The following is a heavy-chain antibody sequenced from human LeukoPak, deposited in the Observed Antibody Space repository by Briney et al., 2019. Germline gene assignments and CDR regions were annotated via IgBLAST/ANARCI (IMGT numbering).Heavy chain of an antibody. CDR2: IIPIFGTA. J-gene: IGHJ4*02. D-gene: IGHD2-15*01. CDR1: GGTFSSYA. CDR3: ARVVHRGPLYYFDY. V-gene: IGHV1-69*05. Sequence: SVKVSCKASGGTFSSYAISWVRQAPGQGLEWMGGIIPIFGTANYAQKFQGRVTITTDESTSTAYMELSSLRSEDTAAYYCARVVHRGPLYYFDYWGQGTLVTVSS.